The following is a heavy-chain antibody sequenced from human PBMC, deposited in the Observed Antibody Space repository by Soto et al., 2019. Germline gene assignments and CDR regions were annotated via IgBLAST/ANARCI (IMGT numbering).Heavy chain of an antibody. CDR1: GFTFSSYA. Sequence: EVQLLESGGGLVQPGGSLRLSCAASGFTFSSYAMSWVRQAPGKGLEWVSAISGSGGSTYYADSVKGRFTISRDNSKNTLYLQMNSLRAEDTDVYYCATFLTIFGVVHYYYYGMDVWGQGTTVTVSS. CDR3: ATFLTIFGVVHYYYYGMDV. D-gene: IGHD3-3*01. J-gene: IGHJ6*02. V-gene: IGHV3-23*01. CDR2: ISGSGGST.